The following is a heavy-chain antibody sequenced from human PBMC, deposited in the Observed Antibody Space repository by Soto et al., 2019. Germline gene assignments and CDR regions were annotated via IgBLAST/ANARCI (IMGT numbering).Heavy chain of an antibody. J-gene: IGHJ4*02. CDR2: INTYNGMT. V-gene: IGHV1-18*01. Sequence: QVQLVQSGGAVKKPGASVTDSCKASGYTFINYHITWVRQAPGQGLEWMAWINTYNGMTDYAQKFQGRVSMTRDTCPSTSYMELRNLRTAYTAVYFCAKSPRGEMATDWGQGTLVTVSS. CDR3: AKSPRGEMATD. D-gene: IGHD5-12*01. CDR1: GYTFINYH.